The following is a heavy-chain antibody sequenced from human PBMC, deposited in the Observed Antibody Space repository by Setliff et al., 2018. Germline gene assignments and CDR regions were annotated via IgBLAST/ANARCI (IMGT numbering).Heavy chain of an antibody. CDR2: IHHSGST. CDR1: GGSFSDYW. Sequence: TLSLTCAVYGGSFSDYWWSWIRQLPGKGLEWIAEIHHSGSTNFHPSLKSRVAISVDPSKNQFSLKLTSVTAADTAVYYCARHASSGLQTFDFWGQGALVTVSS. J-gene: IGHJ4*02. CDR3: ARHASSGLQTFDF. D-gene: IGHD6-13*01. V-gene: IGHV4-34*01.